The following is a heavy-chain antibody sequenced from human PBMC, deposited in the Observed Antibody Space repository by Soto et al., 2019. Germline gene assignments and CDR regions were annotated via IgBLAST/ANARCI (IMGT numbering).Heavy chain of an antibody. CDR2: IYYSGTT. V-gene: IGHV4-31*03. D-gene: IGHD6-25*01. Sequence: TLSLTCTVSGGSIRSDGFYWTWVRHLPVKGMEWVGFIYYSGTTYYNPSLKSRITISMDSSQNQFSLMLYSLTAADMAVSYCAGGPKQRGGSFNYGMDVGGPGPTVTVSS. CDR3: AGGPKQRGGSFNYGMDV. J-gene: IGHJ6*02. CDR1: GGSIRSDGFY.